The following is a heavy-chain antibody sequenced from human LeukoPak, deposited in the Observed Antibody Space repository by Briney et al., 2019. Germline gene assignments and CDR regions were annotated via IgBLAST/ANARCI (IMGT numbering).Heavy chain of an antibody. CDR2: ISASGDIT. D-gene: IGHD3-16*01. CDR3: AKGGALDP. V-gene: IGHV3-23*01. J-gene: IGHJ5*02. CDR1: GFTFSSHA. Sequence: GGSLRLSCAASGFTFSSHAMTSVRQAAGKGPEWVSVISASGDITYYAAAVKGRFTISRDNSKNTLWLQMNSMRVEDTAVYYCAKGGALDPRGQGNLVTVSS.